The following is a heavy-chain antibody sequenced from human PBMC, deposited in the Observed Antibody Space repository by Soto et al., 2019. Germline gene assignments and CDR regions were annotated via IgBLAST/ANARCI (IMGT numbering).Heavy chain of an antibody. Sequence: SVNVSCKASGYTFTGYYMHWVLQAPGQGLEWMGWINPNSGGTNYAQKFQGRVTMTRDTSISTAYMELSRLRSDGTAVYYCARDQMVTFFGEGGPRRYWFEPWGQGTLVNVSS. CDR3: ARDQMVTFFGEGGPRRYWFEP. CDR2: INPNSGGT. D-gene: IGHD5-18*01. J-gene: IGHJ5*02. CDR1: GYTFTGYY. V-gene: IGHV1-2*02.